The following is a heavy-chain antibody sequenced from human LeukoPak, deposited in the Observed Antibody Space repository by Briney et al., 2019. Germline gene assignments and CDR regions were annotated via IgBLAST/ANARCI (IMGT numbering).Heavy chain of an antibody. CDR2: IYYSGST. CDR1: GGSISSSSYY. J-gene: IGHJ4*02. D-gene: IGHD2-15*01. V-gene: IGHV4-39*07. Sequence: PSETLSLTCTVSGGSISSSSYYWGWIRQPPGKGLEWIGSIYYSGSTYYNPSLKSRVTISVDTSKNQFSLKLSSVTAADTAVYYCARAVVVAATTSYYFDYWGQGTLVTVSS. CDR3: ARAVVVAATTSYYFDY.